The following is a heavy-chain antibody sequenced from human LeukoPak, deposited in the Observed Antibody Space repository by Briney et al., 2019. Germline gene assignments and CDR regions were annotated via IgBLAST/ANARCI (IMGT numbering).Heavy chain of an antibody. D-gene: IGHD3-22*01. Sequence: GGSLRLSCAASGFTFSSYGMHWVRQAPGKGLEWVAVIWYDGSNKYYADSVKGRFTISRDNSKNTLYLQMNSLRAEDTAVYYCARGGHSSGYRDAFDIWGQGTMVTVSS. CDR2: IWYDGSNK. V-gene: IGHV3-33*01. CDR3: ARGGHSSGYRDAFDI. J-gene: IGHJ3*02. CDR1: GFTFSSYG.